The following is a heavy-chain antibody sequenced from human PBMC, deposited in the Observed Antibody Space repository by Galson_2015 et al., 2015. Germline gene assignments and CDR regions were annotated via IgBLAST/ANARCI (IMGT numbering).Heavy chain of an antibody. CDR1: GFTFSSYG. Sequence: SLRLSCAASGFTFSSYGMHWVRQAPGKGLEWVAVISYDGSNKYYADSVKGRLTISRDNSKNTLYLQMNSLRAEDTAVYYCAKDLYDSSGYYDDYWGQGTLVTVSS. CDR3: AKDLYDSSGYYDDY. D-gene: IGHD3-22*01. V-gene: IGHV3-30*18. CDR2: ISYDGSNK. J-gene: IGHJ4*02.